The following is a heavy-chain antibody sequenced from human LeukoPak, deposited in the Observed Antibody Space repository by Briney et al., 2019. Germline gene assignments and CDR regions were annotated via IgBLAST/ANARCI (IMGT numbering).Heavy chain of an antibody. CDR2: MNPNSGNT. CDR1: GYTFTSYD. Sequence: ASVTVSCKASGYTFTSYDINWVRQATGQGLEWMGWMNPNSGNTGYAQKFQGRVTMTRNTSISTAYMELSSLRSEDTAVYYCARVPTMARGGLMDNWFDPWGQGTLVTVSS. CDR3: ARVPTMARGGLMDNWFDP. J-gene: IGHJ5*02. V-gene: IGHV1-8*01. D-gene: IGHD3-10*01.